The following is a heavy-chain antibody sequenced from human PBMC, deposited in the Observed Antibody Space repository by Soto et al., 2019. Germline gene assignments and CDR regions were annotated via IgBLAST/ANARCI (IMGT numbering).Heavy chain of an antibody. Sequence: ESGGGVVQPGRSLRLSCAASGFTFSSYAMHWVRQAPGKGLEWVAVISYDGSNKYYADSVKGRFTISRDNSKNTLYLQMNSLRAEDTAVYYCARDHWAESLDYYYGMDVWGQGTTVTVSS. D-gene: IGHD3-16*01. CDR3: ARDHWAESLDYYYGMDV. CDR2: ISYDGSNK. J-gene: IGHJ6*02. CDR1: GFTFSSYA. V-gene: IGHV3-30-3*01.